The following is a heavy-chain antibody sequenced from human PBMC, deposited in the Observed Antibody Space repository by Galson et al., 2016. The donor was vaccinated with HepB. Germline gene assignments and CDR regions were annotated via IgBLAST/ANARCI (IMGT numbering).Heavy chain of an antibody. CDR2: ISYGGGSHK. CDR1: GFTFSTYA. Sequence: SLRLSCAASGFTFSTYAIHWVRQAPGKGLEWVIVISYGGGSHKYFADPGNGRFTISRDNSKNTVYLQMNSLRAEDTAVYYCAKALAGGGSDLGGVYGMDVWGQETTVTVSS. CDR3: AKALAGGGSDLGGVYGMDV. J-gene: IGHJ6*02. D-gene: IGHD5-12*01. V-gene: IGHV3-30-3*01.